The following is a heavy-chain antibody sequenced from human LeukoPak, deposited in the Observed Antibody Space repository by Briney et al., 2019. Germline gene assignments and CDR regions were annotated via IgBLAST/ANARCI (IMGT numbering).Heavy chain of an antibody. CDR1: GFTFSSYS. V-gene: IGHV3-21*01. J-gene: IGHJ5*02. CDR3: ARYGGYNWFDP. CDR2: ISSSSSYI. Sequence: GGSLRLSCAASGFTFSSYSMNWVRQAPGKGLEWVSSISSSSSYIYYADSVKGRYTISRDNAKNSLYLQMNSLRAEDTAVYYCARYGGYNWFDPWGQGTLVTVSS. D-gene: IGHD4-23*01.